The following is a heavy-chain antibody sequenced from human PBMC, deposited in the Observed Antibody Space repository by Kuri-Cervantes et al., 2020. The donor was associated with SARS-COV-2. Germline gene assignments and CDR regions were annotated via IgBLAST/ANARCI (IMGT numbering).Heavy chain of an antibody. D-gene: IGHD2-2*02. Sequence: GESLKISCVGSGFTFNTYSLNWVRQSPGKGLEWVSGITTGGDTPFYAGSVRGRFTISRDNSKDTVYLQMNTLRADDTGMYYCAAYTPRGDYWGQGTLVTVSS. CDR2: ITTGGDTP. V-gene: IGHV3-23*01. J-gene: IGHJ4*02. CDR1: GFTFNTYS. CDR3: AAYTPRGDY.